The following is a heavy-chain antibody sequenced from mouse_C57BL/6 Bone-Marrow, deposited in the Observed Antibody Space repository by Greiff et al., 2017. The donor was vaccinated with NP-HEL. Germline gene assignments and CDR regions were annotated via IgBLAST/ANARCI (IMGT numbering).Heavy chain of an antibody. CDR3: ARNFSRTLDY. V-gene: IGHV2-2*02. Sequence: VKLMESGPGLVQPSQSLSITCTVSGFSLTSYGVHWVRQSPGKGLEWLGVIWSGGTTDYNAAFISRLSISKDKSKSQVFFKMNSLQTNDTAIYYCARNFSRTLDYGGQGTTLTVSS. J-gene: IGHJ2*01. CDR1: GFSLTSYG. CDR2: IWSGGTT.